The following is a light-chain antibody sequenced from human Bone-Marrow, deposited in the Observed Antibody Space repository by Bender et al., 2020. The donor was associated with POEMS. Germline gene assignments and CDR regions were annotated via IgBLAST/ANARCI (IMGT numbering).Light chain of an antibody. CDR1: GSDIGGYNY. Sequence: QSALTQPASVSGSPGQSITISCTGTGSDIGGYNYVSWYQQHAGKGPKLIIYDVTNRPSGISNRFSGSKSGNTASPTISGLQTEDEAEYFCSSYTSTTSFVFGTGTKVTVL. J-gene: IGLJ1*01. CDR2: DVT. CDR3: SSYTSTTSFV. V-gene: IGLV2-14*03.